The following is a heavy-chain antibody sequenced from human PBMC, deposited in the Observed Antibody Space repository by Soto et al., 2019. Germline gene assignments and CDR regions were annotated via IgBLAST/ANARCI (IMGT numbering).Heavy chain of an antibody. CDR3: ARIGRAYDSSGYYFDY. CDR1: GVFPSTSGMC. CDR2: IDWDDDK. V-gene: IGHV2-70*11. D-gene: IGHD3-22*01. J-gene: IGHJ4*02. Sequence: SGPTVVNPTQTPTLTLTLSGVFPSTSGMCVSWIPQPPGKALEWLARIDWDDDKYYSTSLKTRLTISKDTSKNQVVLTMTNMDPVDTATFYCARIGRAYDSSGYYFDYWGQGTLVTVSS.